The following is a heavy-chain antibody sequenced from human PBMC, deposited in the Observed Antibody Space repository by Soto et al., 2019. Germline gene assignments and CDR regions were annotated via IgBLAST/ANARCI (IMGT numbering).Heavy chain of an antibody. CDR3: ARGRGGWFINQLLNAFDI. CDR1: GGSISSYY. Sequence: SETLSLTCTVSGGSISSYYWSWIRQPPGKGLEWIGFIYYSGSTNYNPSLKSRVTISVDTSKNQFSLKLSSVTAADTAVYYCARGRGGWFINQLLNAFDIWGQGTMVTVSS. J-gene: IGHJ3*02. CDR2: IYYSGST. V-gene: IGHV4-59*01. D-gene: IGHD2-2*01.